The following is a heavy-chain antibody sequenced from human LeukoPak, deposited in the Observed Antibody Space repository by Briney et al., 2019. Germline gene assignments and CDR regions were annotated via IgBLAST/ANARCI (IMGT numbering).Heavy chain of an antibody. V-gene: IGHV3-15*01. CDR2: IKSKTDGGTT. Sequence: GGSLRLSCAASGFTFSNAWMSWVRQAPGKGLEWVGRIKSKTDGGTTDYAAPVKGRFTISRDDSKNTLYLQMNSLKTEDTAVYYCTTAFLRILEYCSSTSCYPNYYYYYMDVWGKGTTVTVSS. CDR3: TTAFLRILEYCSSTSCYPNYYYYYMDV. J-gene: IGHJ6*03. D-gene: IGHD2-2*01. CDR1: GFTFSNAW.